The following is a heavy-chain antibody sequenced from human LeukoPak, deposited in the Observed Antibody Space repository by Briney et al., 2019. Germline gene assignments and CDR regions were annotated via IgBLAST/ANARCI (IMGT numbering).Heavy chain of an antibody. CDR2: ISYDGSNK. Sequence: GRSLRLSCAASGFTFSSYAMHWVRQAPGKGLEWVAVISYDGSNKYYADSVKGRFTISRDNSKNTLYLQMNSLRAEDTAVYYCARDHTGGDYFDYWGQGTLVTVSS. CDR3: ARDHTGGDYFDY. D-gene: IGHD3-10*01. V-gene: IGHV3-30-3*01. J-gene: IGHJ4*02. CDR1: GFTFSSYA.